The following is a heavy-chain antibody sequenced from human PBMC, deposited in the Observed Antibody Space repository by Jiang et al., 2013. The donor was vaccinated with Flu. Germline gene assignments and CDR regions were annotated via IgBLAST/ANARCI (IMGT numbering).Heavy chain of an antibody. V-gene: IGHV4-61*02. CDR3: ARGSGNYGSYGMDV. D-gene: IGHD1-26*01. CDR2: IYTTGRT. Sequence: GPGLVKPSQTLSLTCTVSGASISSGSFYWSWIRQPAGKALEWIGRIYTTGRTNYNPSLKSRVIISIDASKNQFSLKLSSVTAAGTAVYYCARGSGNYGSYGMDVWGQGTTVTVSS. CDR1: GASISSGSFY. J-gene: IGHJ6*02.